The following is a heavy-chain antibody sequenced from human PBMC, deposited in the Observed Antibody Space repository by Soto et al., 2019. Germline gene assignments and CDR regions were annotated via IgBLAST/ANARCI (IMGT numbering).Heavy chain of an antibody. CDR3: ARDLHDYVSFRFDP. V-gene: IGHV3-23*01. CDR1: GFTFSTYA. CDR2: IADHGGNT. D-gene: IGHD3-16*01. Sequence: GGSLRLSCAASGFTFSTYALTWVRQAPGKGLEWVSAIADHGGNTYYADSVKGRFTISRDNAKNSLYLQMNSLRAEDTAVYYCARDLHDYVSFRFDPWGQGTLVTVSS. J-gene: IGHJ5*02.